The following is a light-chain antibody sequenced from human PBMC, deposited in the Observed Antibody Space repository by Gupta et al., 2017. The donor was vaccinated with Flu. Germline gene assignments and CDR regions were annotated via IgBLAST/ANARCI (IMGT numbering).Light chain of an antibody. J-gene: IGKJ4*01. V-gene: IGKV1-5*03. CDR3: QYYSTSSVS. Sequence: AWFQQKPGKAPKLLIYKASELEIGVPSRFSGSGSGTEFTLTISSLQPDDFATYFCQYYSTSSVSFGGGTEVEL. CDR2: KAS.